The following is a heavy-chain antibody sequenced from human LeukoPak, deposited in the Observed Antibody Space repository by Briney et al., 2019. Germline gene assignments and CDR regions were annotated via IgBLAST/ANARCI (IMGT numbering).Heavy chain of an antibody. CDR2: IYYSGST. CDR1: GGSISSYY. Sequence: PSETLSLTCTVSGGSISSYYWSWIRQPPGKGLEWIGYIYYSGSTNYNPSLKIRVTISVDTSKNQFSLKLSSVTAADTAVYYCARSIQLWDYYFDYWGQGTLVTVSS. V-gene: IGHV4-59*08. J-gene: IGHJ4*02. D-gene: IGHD5-18*01. CDR3: ARSIQLWDYYFDY.